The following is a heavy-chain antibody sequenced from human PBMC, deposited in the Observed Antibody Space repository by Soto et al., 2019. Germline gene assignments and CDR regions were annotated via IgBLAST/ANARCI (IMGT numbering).Heavy chain of an antibody. CDR3: ARVHPPPEHIPPTLPDLECLLLAWFDP. CDR2: ISAYNGNT. CDR1: GFTFTSYG. V-gene: IGHV1-18*01. Sequence: ASVKVSCKASGFTFTSYGISWVRQAPGQGLEWMGWISAYNGNTNYAQKLQGRVTMTTDTSTSTAYMELRSLRSDDTAVYYCARVHPPPEHIPPTLPDLECLLLAWFDPWGQGTLVTVSS. D-gene: IGHD3-3*01. J-gene: IGHJ5*02.